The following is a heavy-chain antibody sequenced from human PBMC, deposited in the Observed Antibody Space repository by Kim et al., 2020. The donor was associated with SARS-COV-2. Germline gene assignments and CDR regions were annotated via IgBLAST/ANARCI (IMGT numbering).Heavy chain of an antibody. J-gene: IGHJ6*02. D-gene: IGHD2-2*01. V-gene: IGHV3-7*03. CDR1: GFTFSSYW. CDR2: IKQDGSEK. CDR3: ARDSLVPADERYYYYYGMDV. Sequence: PGGSLRLSCAASGFTFSSYWMSWVRQAPGKGLEWVANIKQDGSEKYYVDSVKGRFTISRDNAKNSLYLQMNSLRAEDTAVYYCARDSLVPADERYYYYYGMDVWGQGTTVTVSS.